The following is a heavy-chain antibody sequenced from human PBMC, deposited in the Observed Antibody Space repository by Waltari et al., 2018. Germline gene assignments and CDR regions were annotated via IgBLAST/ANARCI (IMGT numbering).Heavy chain of an antibody. D-gene: IGHD3-3*01. J-gene: IGHJ4*02. V-gene: IGHV3-23*01. CDR1: GFTFSSYA. CDR2: ISGSGGST. CDR3: AKDLSSGSAFDY. Sequence: ASGFTFSSYAMSWVRQAPGKGLEWVSAISGSGGSTYYADSVKGRFTISRDNSKNTLYLQMNSLRAEDTAVYYCAKDLSSGSAFDYWGQGTLVTVSS.